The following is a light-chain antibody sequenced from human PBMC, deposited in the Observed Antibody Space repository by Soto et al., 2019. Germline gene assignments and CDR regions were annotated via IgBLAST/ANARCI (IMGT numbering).Light chain of an antibody. V-gene: IGKV1-12*01. CDR3: KQANNFPFA. Sequence: DMQMTQSPSSVSASVGDRVTITCRASQDIHTWLAWYQQKPGKAPKLLISGASSLHSGVPSRFSGSGSGTEFTLTITNLQPEDFATYYCKQANNFPFAVGPGTKVEIK. J-gene: IGKJ3*01. CDR2: GAS. CDR1: QDIHTW.